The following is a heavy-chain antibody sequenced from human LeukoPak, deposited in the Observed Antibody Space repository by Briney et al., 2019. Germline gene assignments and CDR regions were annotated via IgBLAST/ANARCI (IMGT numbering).Heavy chain of an antibody. CDR2: IRSDAINK. J-gene: IGHJ4*02. V-gene: IGHV3-30*02. CDR1: GFIFSNYG. Sequence: GGSLRLSCAAFGFIFSNYGMHWVRQAPGKGLEWVAFIRSDAINKYYADSVKGRFTISRDNSKNTLHLQMNSLKPEDTAVYYCAKGYSSSWLDYWGQGTLVTVSS. CDR3: AKGYSSSWLDY. D-gene: IGHD6-13*01.